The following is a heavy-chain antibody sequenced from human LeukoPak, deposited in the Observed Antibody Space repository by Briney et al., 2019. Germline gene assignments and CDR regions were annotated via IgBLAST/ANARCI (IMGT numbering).Heavy chain of an antibody. CDR3: ARDGVVGGTDFDY. D-gene: IGHD3-3*01. V-gene: IGHV3-21*01. CDR2: IGTSNSYI. Sequence: GGSLRLSCAASGFNFSTYNMNWVRQAPGKGLEWVSCIGTSNSYIYYADSVKGRFTVSRDNAKNSPYLQMNSLRAEDTAVYYCARDGVVGGTDFDYWGQGTLVTVSS. CDR1: GFNFSTYN. J-gene: IGHJ4*02.